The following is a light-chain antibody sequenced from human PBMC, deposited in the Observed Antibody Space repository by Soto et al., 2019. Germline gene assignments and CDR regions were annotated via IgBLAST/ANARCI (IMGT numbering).Light chain of an antibody. CDR1: QTIRVY. V-gene: IGKV1-39*01. Sequence: DIQMTQSPSSLSASVGDRVTITCRASQTIRVYLNWYQQKPGKAPKPLIYATSTLLSGVPSRFSGSGSGTDFPLTITSLQPEDFATYYCQQIFGTRYSFGQGTKLEIK. J-gene: IGKJ2*03. CDR3: QQIFGTRYS. CDR2: ATS.